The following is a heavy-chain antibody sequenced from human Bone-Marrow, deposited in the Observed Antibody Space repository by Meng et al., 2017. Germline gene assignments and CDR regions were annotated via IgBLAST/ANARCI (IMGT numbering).Heavy chain of an antibody. J-gene: IGHJ1*01. Sequence: QVQLQQWGAGLLKPSETLSLTCAVYGGSFSGYYWSWIRQPPGKGLEWIGEIYHSGSTNYNPSLKSRVTISVDTSKNQFSLKLSSVTAADTAVYYCARGTRPLLFQHWGQGTLVTVSS. CDR3: ARGTRPLLFQH. D-gene: IGHD1-1*01. V-gene: IGHV4-34*01. CDR1: GGSFSGYY. CDR2: IYHSGST.